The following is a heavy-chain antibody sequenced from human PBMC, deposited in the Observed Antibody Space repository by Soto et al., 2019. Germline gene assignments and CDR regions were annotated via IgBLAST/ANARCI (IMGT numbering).Heavy chain of an antibody. V-gene: IGHV4-34*01. CDR1: GGSFSGYY. J-gene: IGHJ4*02. Sequence: QVQLQQWGAGLLKPSETLSLTCAVYGGSFSGYYWSWIRQPPGKGLEWIGEINHSGSTNYNPSLKSRVTISVDTSKNQFALKLSSVTAADTAVYYCARGGASGSYWAHYFDYWGQGTLVTVSS. CDR2: INHSGST. CDR3: ARGGASGSYWAHYFDY. D-gene: IGHD1-26*01.